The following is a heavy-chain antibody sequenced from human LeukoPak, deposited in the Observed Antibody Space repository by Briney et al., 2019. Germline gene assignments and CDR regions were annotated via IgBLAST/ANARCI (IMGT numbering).Heavy chain of an antibody. V-gene: IGHV3-23*01. CDR1: GFTFSSYS. J-gene: IGHJ4*02. CDR2: ISCSSDTT. CDR3: AKKTSGYFPFDY. D-gene: IGHD5-12*01. Sequence: GGSLRLSCAASGFTFSSYSMSWVRQAPGEGLEWVSIISCSSDTTYYADSVKGRFTISRDNSMNALYLQMNSLRAEDTAVYYCAKKTSGYFPFDYWGQGTLVTVSS.